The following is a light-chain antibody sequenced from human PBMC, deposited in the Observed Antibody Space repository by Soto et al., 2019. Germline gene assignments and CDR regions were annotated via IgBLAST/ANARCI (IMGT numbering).Light chain of an antibody. Sequence: DIQMTQSPSSLSASVGDTVTITCRASQGISNLLAWFQQKPGKAPKSLIYGASSLQSGVPSKFSGSGSDTGFTLTISSLQPEDSATYFCQQYHSYPVTFGGGTKVEI. V-gene: IGKV1-16*02. CDR2: GAS. CDR1: QGISNL. CDR3: QQYHSYPVT. J-gene: IGKJ4*01.